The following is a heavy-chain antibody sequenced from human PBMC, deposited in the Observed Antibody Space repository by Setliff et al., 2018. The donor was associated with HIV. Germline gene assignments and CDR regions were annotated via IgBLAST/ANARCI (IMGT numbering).Heavy chain of an antibody. Sequence: GESLKISCKTSGYSFNTYWIGWVRQMPGKGLEWMAIFYPGDSDTRYSPSFQSQVTVSTDKSIGTAYLQWDSLKASDTALYFCARAPNSPYYSNFWYADHWGQGTLVTVSS. CDR2: FYPGDSDT. CDR1: GYSFNTYW. D-gene: IGHD3-22*01. CDR3: ARAPNSPYYSNFWYADH. J-gene: IGHJ5*02. V-gene: IGHV5-51*01.